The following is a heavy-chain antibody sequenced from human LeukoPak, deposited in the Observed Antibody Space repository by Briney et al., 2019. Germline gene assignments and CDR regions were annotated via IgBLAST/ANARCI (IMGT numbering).Heavy chain of an antibody. J-gene: IGHJ2*01. D-gene: IGHD6-19*01. CDR1: GYTFTSYY. V-gene: IGHV1-46*01. CDR3: AREVIAVAGTDWYFDL. Sequence: ASVKVSCKASGYTFTSYYMHWVRQAPGQGLEWMGIINLSGGSTSYAQKFQGRVTMTRDTSTSTVYMELSSLRSEDTAVYYCAREVIAVAGTDWYFDLWGRGTLVTVSS. CDR2: INLSGGST.